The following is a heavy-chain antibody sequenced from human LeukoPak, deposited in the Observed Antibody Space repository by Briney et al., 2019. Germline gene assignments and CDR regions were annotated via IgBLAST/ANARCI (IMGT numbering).Heavy chain of an antibody. V-gene: IGHV4-59*08. J-gene: IGHJ3*02. CDR3: ARHMTVTYDAFDI. CDR2: IYYSGST. D-gene: IGHD3-22*01. CDR1: AGSTRGYY. Sequence: NPSETLSLTCIVSAGSTRGYYWSGIRQPPGKGLEWIGYIYYSGSTKYNPSLKSRVTISVDTSERQFSLKLSSVTAADTAAYYCARHMTVTYDAFDIWGQGTMVTVSS.